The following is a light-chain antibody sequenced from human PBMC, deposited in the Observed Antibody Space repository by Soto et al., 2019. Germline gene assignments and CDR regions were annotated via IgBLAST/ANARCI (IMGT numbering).Light chain of an antibody. Sequence: QSVLTQPASVSGSPGQSIAISCTGTSSDIGDYNYVSWYQQHPVKAPKLIIYDVSNRPSGVSDRFSGSKSGNTASLTISGLQAEDVVVYYCSSYTGSRTLYVSGTGNSLTDL. CDR3: SSYTGSRTLYV. CDR2: DVS. V-gene: IGLV2-14*01. J-gene: IGLJ1*01. CDR1: SSDIGDYNY.